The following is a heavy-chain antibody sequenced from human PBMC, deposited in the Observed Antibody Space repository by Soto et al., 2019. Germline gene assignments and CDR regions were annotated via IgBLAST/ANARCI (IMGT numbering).Heavy chain of an antibody. D-gene: IGHD4-17*01. Sequence: TLSLTCTVSGDSISSSTYYWGWIRQPPGKGLEWIGSIYYSGSTNYNPSLKSRVTISVDTSKNQFSLKLSSVTAADTAVYYCARKTTTVNANWFDPWGQGTLVTVSS. J-gene: IGHJ5*02. V-gene: IGHV4-39*07. CDR2: IYYSGST. CDR1: GDSISSSTYY. CDR3: ARKTTTVNANWFDP.